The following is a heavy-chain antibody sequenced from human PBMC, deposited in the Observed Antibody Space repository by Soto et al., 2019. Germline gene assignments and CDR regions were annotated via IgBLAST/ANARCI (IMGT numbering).Heavy chain of an antibody. D-gene: IGHD3-10*01. CDR1: GYTFTSYG. Sequence: GASVKVSCKASGYTFTSYGITWVRQAPGQVLEWMGWISAHNGDTTYAQKFQGRVTMTTDTSTRTAYMELRSLRSDDTAVYFCARVRLSLFDYWGQGTLVTVSS. J-gene: IGHJ4*02. CDR2: ISAHNGDT. CDR3: ARVRLSLFDY. V-gene: IGHV1-18*04.